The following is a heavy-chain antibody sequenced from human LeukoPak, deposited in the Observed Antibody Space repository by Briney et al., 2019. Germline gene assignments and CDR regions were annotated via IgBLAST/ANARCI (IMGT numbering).Heavy chain of an antibody. CDR2: ISFSGTYI. V-gene: IGHV3-21*01. J-gene: IGHJ4*02. CDR3: ARRASTERGHSYGLDY. CDR1: GFTVSSNY. D-gene: IGHD5-18*01. Sequence: GGSLRLSCAASGFTVSSNYMSWVRQAPGKGLEWVSSISFSGTYIYYADSLKGRITISRDNARRSLFLQMNSLRAEDTAVYYCARRASTERGHSYGLDYWGQGTLVTVSS.